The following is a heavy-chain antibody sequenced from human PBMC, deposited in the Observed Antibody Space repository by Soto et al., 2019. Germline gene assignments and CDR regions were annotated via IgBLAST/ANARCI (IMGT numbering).Heavy chain of an antibody. V-gene: IGHV4-61*01. J-gene: IGHJ4*02. CDR1: GGSVSSGSYY. CDR2: IYYSGST. CDR3: ARGVQLTNYDY. D-gene: IGHD5-18*01. Sequence: SETLSLTCTVSGGSVSSGSYYWSWIRQPPGKGLEWIGYIYYSGSTNYNPSLKSRVTISVDTSKNQFSLKLSSVTAADTAVYYCARGVQLTNYDYWGQGTLVTVSS.